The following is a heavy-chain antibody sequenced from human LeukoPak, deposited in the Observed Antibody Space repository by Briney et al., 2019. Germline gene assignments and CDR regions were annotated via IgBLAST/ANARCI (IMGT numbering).Heavy chain of an antibody. CDR3: AKALGSSSWRATGPPVDAFDI. Sequence: GGSLRLSCAASGFIFSSYWMHWVRQAPGKGLVWVSRINTDGSSTIYADSVKGRFTISRDNAKNTLYLQMNSLRAEDTAVYYCAKALGSSSWRATGPPVDAFDIWGQGTMVTVSS. V-gene: IGHV3-74*01. CDR2: INTDGSST. J-gene: IGHJ3*02. CDR1: GFIFSSYW. D-gene: IGHD6-13*01.